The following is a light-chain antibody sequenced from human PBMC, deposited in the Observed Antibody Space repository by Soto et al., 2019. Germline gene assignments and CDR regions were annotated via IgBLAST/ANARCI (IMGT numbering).Light chain of an antibody. J-gene: IGKJ5*01. V-gene: IGKV3-11*01. Sequence: TMSESLGERATLCCRASQSVSSNLAWYQQKPGQAPRLLIYDASNRATGIPARFSGSGSGTDFTLTISSLEPEDFAVYYCQQRSNWPPITFGQGTRLEIK. CDR2: DAS. CDR1: QSVSSN. CDR3: QQRSNWPPIT.